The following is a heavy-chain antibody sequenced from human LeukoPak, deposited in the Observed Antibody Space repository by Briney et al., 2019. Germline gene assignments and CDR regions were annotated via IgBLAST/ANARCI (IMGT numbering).Heavy chain of an antibody. CDR1: GGSLSSYY. V-gene: IGHV4-4*07. CDR3: ARGAVVVPAAHYYMDV. Sequence: SETLSLTCTVSGGSLSSYYWCWIRQPAGKGLEWIGRIYTSRSTNYNPSLKSRVTMSVDTSKNQFSLKLSSVTAADSAVYYCARGAVVVPAAHYYMDVWGKGTTVTVSS. J-gene: IGHJ6*03. CDR2: IYTSRST. D-gene: IGHD2-2*01.